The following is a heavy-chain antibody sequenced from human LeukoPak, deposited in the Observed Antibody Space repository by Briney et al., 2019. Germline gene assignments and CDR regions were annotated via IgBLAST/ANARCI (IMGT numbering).Heavy chain of an antibody. CDR3: AREGSGSRPFDY. D-gene: IGHD3-10*01. J-gene: IGHJ4*02. V-gene: IGHV4-4*07. Sequence: KPSETLSLTCTVSGGSISSYYWSWIRQPAGKGLEWIGRIYTSGSTNYNPSLKSRVTMSVDTSKNQFSLMLNSVTAADAAVYYCAREGSGSRPFDYWGQGTLVTVSS. CDR1: GGSISSYY. CDR2: IYTSGST.